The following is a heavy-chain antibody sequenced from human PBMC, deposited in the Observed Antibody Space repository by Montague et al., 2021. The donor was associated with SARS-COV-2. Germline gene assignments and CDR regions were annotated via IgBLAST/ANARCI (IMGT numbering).Heavy chain of an antibody. V-gene: IGHV1-24*01. J-gene: IGHJ3*02. CDR3: ATESMVGVGIYAFAM. D-gene: IGHD3-3*01. CDR2: FDPEHGET. CDR1: GYTLNAVP. Sequence: SVMVSCKASGYTLNAVPIHWVRQAPGEGLEWVGSFDPEHGETVYTQKFQVRVTMTKDPSTETAYLELSNLTSEDTAVYYCATESMVGVGIYAFAMWGQGTVVSVSS.